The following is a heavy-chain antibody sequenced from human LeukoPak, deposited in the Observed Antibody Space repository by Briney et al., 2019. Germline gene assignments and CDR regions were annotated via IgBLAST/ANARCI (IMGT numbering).Heavy chain of an antibody. CDR1: GGSISSYY. CDR2: IYTSGST. CDR3: ARGGYYDSSGYSYYFDY. D-gene: IGHD3-22*01. Sequence: PSETLSLTCTVSGGSISSYYWSWIRQPAGKGLEWIGLIYTSGSTNYNPSLKSRVTMSVDTSKNQFSLKLSSVTAADTAVYYCARGGYYDSSGYSYYFDYWGQGTLVTVSS. V-gene: IGHV4-4*07. J-gene: IGHJ4*02.